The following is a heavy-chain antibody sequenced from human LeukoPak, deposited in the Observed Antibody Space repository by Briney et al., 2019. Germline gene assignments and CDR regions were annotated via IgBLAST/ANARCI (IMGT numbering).Heavy chain of an antibody. J-gene: IGHJ3*02. V-gene: IGHV4-39*07. Sequence: PSETLSLTCTVSGGSISSSNYYWGWIRQPPGKGLEWIGSIYYSGSTYYNPSLKSRVTISVDTSKNQFSLKLSSVTAADTAVYYCARDAYYYDSSGYYYGGWFDIWGQGTMVTVSS. CDR1: GGSISSSNYY. CDR3: ARDAYYYDSSGYYYGGWFDI. CDR2: IYYSGST. D-gene: IGHD3-22*01.